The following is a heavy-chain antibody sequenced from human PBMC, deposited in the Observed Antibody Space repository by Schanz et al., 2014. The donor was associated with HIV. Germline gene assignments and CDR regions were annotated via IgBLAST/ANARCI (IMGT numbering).Heavy chain of an antibody. Sequence: QVRLVQSGAEAKKPGGSVKVSCTASGYTFVDHYVHWVRQAPGQGPEWMGWIDPKIGGTQLAQKFQGRVTMTRDSSTNTAYLEVSSLRSDDTAVYYCVRHVNFLKTDFWGQGTLVTVSS. V-gene: IGHV1-2*02. D-gene: IGHD3-3*01. J-gene: IGHJ4*02. CDR1: GYTFVDHY. CDR2: IDPKIGGT. CDR3: VRHVNFLKTDF.